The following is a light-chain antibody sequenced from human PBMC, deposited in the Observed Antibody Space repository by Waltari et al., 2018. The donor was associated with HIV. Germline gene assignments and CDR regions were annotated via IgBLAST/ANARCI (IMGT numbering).Light chain of an antibody. J-gene: IGLJ3*02. CDR3: QTWGTGIRV. CDR2: VKRDGSH. CDR1: RAHSTYA. V-gene: IGLV4-69*01. Sequence: QLAVTQSPSASASLGASVKLTCTLNRAHSTYAIAWHQQQPGKGPRLLLKVKRDGSHIKGDGIPDRFSGSSFGAERYLTITSLRSDDEADYYCQTWGTGIRVFGGGTKLTVL.